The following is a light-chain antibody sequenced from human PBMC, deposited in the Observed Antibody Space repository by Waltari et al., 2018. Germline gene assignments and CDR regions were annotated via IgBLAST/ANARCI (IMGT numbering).Light chain of an antibody. V-gene: IGKV3-11*01. J-gene: IGKJ4*01. CDR3: QHRNTGLT. CDR2: DAS. Sequence: EIVLTQSPVTLSLSPGETATLSCRASQSIGSYLAWYQRKPGQAPRLLIYDASNRAAGIPPRFSGGGSGTDFTLTISGLEPEDFAVYYCQHRNTGLTFGGGTKVEIE. CDR1: QSIGSY.